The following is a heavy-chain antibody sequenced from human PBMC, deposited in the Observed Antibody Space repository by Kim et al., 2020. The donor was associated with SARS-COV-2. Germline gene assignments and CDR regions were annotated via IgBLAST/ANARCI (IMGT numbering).Heavy chain of an antibody. J-gene: IGHJ4*02. CDR1: GFSFSDSY. CDR2: IRSRGGYI. V-gene: IGHV3-11*01. CDR3: ARVCHGYNAEGC. Sequence: WGSLRLSCAASGFSFSDSYMNWVRQAPGKWLEGLSFIRSRGGYILYADSGEGRFTISRDNAKNSLYLQMNYLRDEDTAVYYCARVCHGYNAEGCWGPG. D-gene: IGHD1-1*01.